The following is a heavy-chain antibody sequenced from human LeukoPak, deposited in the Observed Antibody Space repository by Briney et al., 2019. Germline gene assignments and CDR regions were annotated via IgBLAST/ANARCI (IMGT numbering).Heavy chain of an antibody. CDR1: GGSISSSNW. CDR3: ARRPSPPDAFDI. J-gene: IGHJ3*02. Sequence: PSGTLSLTCAVSGGSISSSNWWSWVRQPPGKGLEWIGEIYHSGSTNYNPSLKSRVAISRDTSKNQFSLNLYSVTAADTAVYYCARRPSPPDAFDIWGQGTVVIVSS. V-gene: IGHV4-4*02. CDR2: IYHSGST.